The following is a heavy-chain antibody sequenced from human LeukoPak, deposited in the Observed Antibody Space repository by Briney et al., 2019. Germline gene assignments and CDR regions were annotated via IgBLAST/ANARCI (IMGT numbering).Heavy chain of an antibody. CDR3: ARDGAAAGTPPYNWFDP. CDR2: IYYSGST. Sequence: SETLSLTCTVSGGSISSYYWSWIRQPPGKGLEWIGYIYYSGSTNYNPSLKSRVTISVDTSKNQFSLKLSSVTAADTAVYYCARDGAAAGTPPYNWFDPWGQGTLVTVSS. CDR1: GGSISSYY. V-gene: IGHV4-59*12. D-gene: IGHD6-13*01. J-gene: IGHJ5*02.